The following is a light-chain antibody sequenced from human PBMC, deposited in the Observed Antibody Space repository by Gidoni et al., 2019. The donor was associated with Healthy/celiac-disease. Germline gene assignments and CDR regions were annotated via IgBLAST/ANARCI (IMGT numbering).Light chain of an antibody. CDR1: SSDVGGYNY. CDR3: SSYTSSSILV. V-gene: IGLV2-14*01. CDR2: EVS. J-gene: IGLJ2*01. Sequence: QSALTQPASVSGSPGQSITISCTGTSSDVGGYNYVSWYQQHPGKAPKPMIYEVSNRPSGVSNRFAGSKSGNTASLTISGLQAEDEADYYCSSYTSSSILVFGGGTKLTVL.